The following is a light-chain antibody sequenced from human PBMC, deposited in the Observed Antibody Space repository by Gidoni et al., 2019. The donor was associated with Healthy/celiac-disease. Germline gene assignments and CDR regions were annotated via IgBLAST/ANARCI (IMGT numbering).Light chain of an antibody. J-gene: IGLJ3*02. CDR3: AAWDDSLNGWV. CDR1: SSNIGSNT. Sequence: QSVMTQPPSASGTPGQRVTISCSGRSSNIGSNTVNWYQQLPGTAPKLLIYSNKQRPAGVPDRVSGSKSGTSASLAIIGLQSEDEADYYCAAWDDSLNGWVFGGWTKLTVL. V-gene: IGLV1-44*01. CDR2: SNK.